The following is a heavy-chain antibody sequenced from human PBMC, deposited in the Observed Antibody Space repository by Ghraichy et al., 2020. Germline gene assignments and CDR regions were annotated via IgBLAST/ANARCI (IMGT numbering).Heavy chain of an antibody. J-gene: IGHJ4*02. D-gene: IGHD1-20*01. CDR2: ISSSSSLI. V-gene: IGHV3-48*01. CDR1: GFTFSSHD. CDR3: TRDDANNWHDF. Sequence: GESLNISCAASGFTFSSHDVNWVRQAPGKGLEWLSYISSSSSLIYYADSVKGRFTISRDNAKNSLYLQMNSLRAEDTAVYYCTRDDANNWHDFWGQGTLVTVSS.